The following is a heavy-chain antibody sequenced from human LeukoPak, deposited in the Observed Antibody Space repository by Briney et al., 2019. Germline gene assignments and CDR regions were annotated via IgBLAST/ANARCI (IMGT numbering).Heavy chain of an antibody. Sequence: SETLSLTCTVYGGSISSSSYYLGWIRQPPGKGLEWIGSIYYSGSTYYNPSLKSRVTISVDTSKNQFSLKLSSVTAADTAVYYCARHRSIAAAGYVDYWGQGTLVTVSS. CDR2: IYYSGST. CDR1: GGSISSSSYY. V-gene: IGHV4-39*01. J-gene: IGHJ4*02. D-gene: IGHD6-13*01. CDR3: ARHRSIAAAGYVDY.